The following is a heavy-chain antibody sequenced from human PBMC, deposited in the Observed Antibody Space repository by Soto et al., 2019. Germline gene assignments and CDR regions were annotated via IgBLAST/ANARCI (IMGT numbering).Heavy chain of an antibody. CDR2: MNPNSGNT. CDR3: ARVITYGDYSRWFDP. J-gene: IGHJ5*02. CDR1: GYTFTSYD. D-gene: IGHD4-17*01. Sequence: QVQLVQSGAEVKKPGASVKVSCKASGYTFTSYDINWVRQATGQGFEYLGWMNPNSGNTGYVKKSQGRVTMTRDTSMSTAYMELTSLPSEDTAVYNCARVITYGDYSRWFDPWGPGTLVTVSS. V-gene: IGHV1-8*01.